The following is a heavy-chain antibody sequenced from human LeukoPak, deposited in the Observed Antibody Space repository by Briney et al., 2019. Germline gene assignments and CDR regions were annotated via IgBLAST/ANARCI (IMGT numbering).Heavy chain of an antibody. CDR2: IYYSGST. CDR3: ARYDSGEFDY. J-gene: IGHJ4*02. CDR1: GGSISSSSYY. Sequence: PSETLSLTCTVSGGSISSSSYYWGWIRQPPGKGLEWIGNIYYSGSTYYNPSLKSRVIISVDTSKNQFSLKLSSVTAADTAVYYCARYDSGEFDYWGRGTLVIVSS. D-gene: IGHD3-10*01. V-gene: IGHV4-39*01.